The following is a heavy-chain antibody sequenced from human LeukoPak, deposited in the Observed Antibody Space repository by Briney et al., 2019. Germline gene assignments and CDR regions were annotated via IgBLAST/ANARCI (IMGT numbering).Heavy chain of an antibody. CDR3: AREKGSSWHDAFDI. Sequence: PGGSLRLSCAASGFTVSNNYMSWVRQAPGKGLEWVSVIYVGGNTYYADSAKDRFTISRDNSKNTLYLQMNSLRAEDTAVYYCAREKGSSWHDAFDIWGQGTMVTVSS. CDR2: IYVGGNT. D-gene: IGHD6-13*01. V-gene: IGHV3-66*01. J-gene: IGHJ3*02. CDR1: GFTVSNNY.